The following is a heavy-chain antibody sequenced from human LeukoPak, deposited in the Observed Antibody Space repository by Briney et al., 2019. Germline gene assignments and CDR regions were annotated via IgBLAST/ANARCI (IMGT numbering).Heavy chain of an antibody. CDR2: ISYDGNIK. D-gene: IGHD4-11*01. V-gene: IGHV3-30-3*01. CDR1: GFTFSNYA. CDR3: ARDSLTTVTAEF. Sequence: PGGSLRLTCAASGFTFSNYAMHWVSQAPGMGLQRVAVISYDGNIKYSADSVRGRFTISRDNAKNTLYLQVNSLGAEDTAVYYCARDSLTTVTAEFWGQGTLVTVSS. J-gene: IGHJ4*02.